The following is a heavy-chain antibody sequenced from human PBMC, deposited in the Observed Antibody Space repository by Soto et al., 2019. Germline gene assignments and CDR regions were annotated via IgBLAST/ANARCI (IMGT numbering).Heavy chain of an antibody. CDR1: GGSISSYY. D-gene: IGHD2-2*01. V-gene: IGHV4-59*08. Sequence: SETLSLTCTVSGGSISSYYWSWIRQPPGKGLEWIGYIYYSGSTNYNPSLKSRVTISVDTSKNQFSLKLSSVTAADTAVYYCSRSLVVVPAARAYYYYYYYMDVWGKGTTVTVSS. J-gene: IGHJ6*03. CDR2: IYYSGST. CDR3: SRSLVVVPAARAYYYYYYYMDV.